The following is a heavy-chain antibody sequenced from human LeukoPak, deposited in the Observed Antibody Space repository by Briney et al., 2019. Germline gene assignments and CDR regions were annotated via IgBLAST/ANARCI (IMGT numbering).Heavy chain of an antibody. CDR3: ARDRPELDY. CDR2: ISYDGSNK. Sequence: GGSLRLSCAASGFTFSTYWMSWVRQAPGKGLEWVAVISYDGSNKYYADSVKGRFTISRDNSKNTLYLQMNSLRAEDTAVYYCARDRPELDYWGQGTLVTVSS. J-gene: IGHJ4*02. D-gene: IGHD1-14*01. CDR1: GFTFSTYW. V-gene: IGHV3-30-3*01.